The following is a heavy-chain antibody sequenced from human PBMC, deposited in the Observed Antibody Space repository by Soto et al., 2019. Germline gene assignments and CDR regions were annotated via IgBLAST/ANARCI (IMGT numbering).Heavy chain of an antibody. CDR1: GGSISSGGYY. D-gene: IGHD6-13*01. V-gene: IGHV4-31*03. CDR3: ARGPRIAADGTGLNDDY. J-gene: IGHJ4*02. CDR2: IYYSGST. Sequence: SETLSLTCTVSGGSISSGGYYWSWIRQHPGKGLEWIGYIYYSGSTYYNPSLKSRVTISVDTSKNQFSLKLSSVTAADTAVYYCARGPRIAADGTGLNDDYWGQGTLVTVSS.